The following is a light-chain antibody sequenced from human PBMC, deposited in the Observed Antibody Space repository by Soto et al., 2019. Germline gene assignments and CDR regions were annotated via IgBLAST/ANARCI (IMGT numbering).Light chain of an antibody. Sequence: EIVMTQSPANLSVSPGERATLSCRASQSVSSNLAWYQQKPGQGPSLLIYGASTRATGIPARFSGSGSGTEFTLTISSLQSEDFAGYYCQQYNKWSPYTFGQGTKVEIK. CDR2: GAS. J-gene: IGKJ2*01. CDR1: QSVSSN. V-gene: IGKV3-15*01. CDR3: QQYNKWSPYT.